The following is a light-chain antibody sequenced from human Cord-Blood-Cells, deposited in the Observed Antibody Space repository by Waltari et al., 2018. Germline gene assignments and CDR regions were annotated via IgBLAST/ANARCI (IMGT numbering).Light chain of an antibody. V-gene: IGLV2-8*01. J-gene: IGLJ2*01. CDR3: SSYAGSNNLV. CDR1: SSDVGGYNY. CDR2: EVS. Sequence: QSALTQPPAASASPGQSVTIPCTGTSSDVGGYNYLSWYQQHPGKAPKLMIYEVSKRPSGVPDRFSGSKSGNTASLTVSGLQAEDEADYYCSSYAGSNNLVFGGGTKLTVL.